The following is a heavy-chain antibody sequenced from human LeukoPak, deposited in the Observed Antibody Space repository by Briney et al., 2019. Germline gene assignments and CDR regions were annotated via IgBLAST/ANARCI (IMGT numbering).Heavy chain of an antibody. CDR1: GFTFSSYW. V-gene: IGHV3-7*01. J-gene: IGHJ6*03. CDR2: IKQDGSEK. CDR3: AKDSGSYYYYYYYMDV. Sequence: PGGSLRLSCAASGFTFSSYWMSWVRQAPGKGLEWVANIKQDGSEKYYVDSVKGRFTISRDNAKNSLYLQMNSLRAEDTAVYYCAKDSGSYYYYYYYMDVWGKGTTVTISS. D-gene: IGHD1-26*01.